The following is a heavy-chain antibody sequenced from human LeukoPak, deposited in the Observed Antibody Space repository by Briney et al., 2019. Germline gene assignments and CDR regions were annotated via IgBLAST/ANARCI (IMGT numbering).Heavy chain of an antibody. CDR1: GGSISSSNW. J-gene: IGHJ3*02. D-gene: IGHD6-13*01. CDR3: ARVSPAVGAFDI. V-gene: IGHV4-4*02. Sequence: SETLSLTCAVSGGSISSSNWWSWVRQPPGKGLEWIGEIYHSGSTNYNPSLKSRVTISGDTSKNQFSLKLSSVTAADTAIYYCARVSPAVGAFDIWGRGTMVTVSS. CDR2: IYHSGST.